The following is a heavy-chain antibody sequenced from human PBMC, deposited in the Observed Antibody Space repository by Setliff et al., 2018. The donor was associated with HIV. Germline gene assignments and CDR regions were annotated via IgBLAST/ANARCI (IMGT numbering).Heavy chain of an antibody. CDR1: GGSFSGYY. D-gene: IGHD6-19*01. Sequence: KASETLSLTCAVYGGSFSGYYWSWIRQPPGEGLEWIGEINHSGGTNYNPSLKSRVTISVDTSKNQFSLKLSSVTAADTAVYYCARGPPGYSSGWYYGSLGYMDVWGKGTTVTVSS. CDR2: INHSGGT. J-gene: IGHJ6*03. V-gene: IGHV4-34*01. CDR3: ARGPPGYSSGWYYGSLGYMDV.